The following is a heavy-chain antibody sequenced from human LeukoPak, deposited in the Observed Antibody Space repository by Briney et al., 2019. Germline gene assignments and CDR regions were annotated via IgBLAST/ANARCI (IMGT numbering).Heavy chain of an antibody. J-gene: IGHJ4*02. V-gene: IGHV4-39*01. CDR3: ARHDAVVTDHIDY. Sequence: SETLSLTCTVSGGSISSSSYYWGWIRQPPGKGLEWIGSIYYSGSTYYNPSLKSRVTISVDTSKNLFSLTLSSVTAADTAVYYCARHDAVVTDHIDYWGQGTLVTVSS. CDR2: IYYSGST. CDR1: GGSISSSSYY. D-gene: IGHD4-23*01.